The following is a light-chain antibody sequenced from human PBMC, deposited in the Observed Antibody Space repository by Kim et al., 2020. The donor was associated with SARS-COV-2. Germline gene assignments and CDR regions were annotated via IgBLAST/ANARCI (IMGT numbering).Light chain of an antibody. Sequence: GGTGTLPGCSRTGAVTSGHYPYLFQQKPGQVPRTLIYDTSKKHSWTPARFSGSLLGGKGALTLSGAQPEDEAEYYCLLSISGAPVIFGGGTQLTVL. CDR3: LLSISGAPVI. CDR2: DTS. CDR1: TGAVTSGHY. V-gene: IGLV7-46*01. J-gene: IGLJ2*01.